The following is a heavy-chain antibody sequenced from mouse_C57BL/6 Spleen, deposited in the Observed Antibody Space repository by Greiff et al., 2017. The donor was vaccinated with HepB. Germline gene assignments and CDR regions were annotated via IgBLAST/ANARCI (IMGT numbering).Heavy chain of an antibody. Sequence: EVQLQQSGPGLVKPSQSLSLTCSVTGYSITSGYYWNWIRQFPGNKLEWMGYISYDGSNNYNPSLKNRISITRDTSKNQFFLKLNSVTTEDTATYYCAREAGRGYFDVWGTGTTVTVSS. J-gene: IGHJ1*03. CDR2: ISYDGSN. CDR3: AREAGRGYFDV. V-gene: IGHV3-6*01. CDR1: GYSITSGYY.